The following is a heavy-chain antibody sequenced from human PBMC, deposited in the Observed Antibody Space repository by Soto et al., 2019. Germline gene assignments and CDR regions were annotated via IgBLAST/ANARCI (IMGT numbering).Heavy chain of an antibody. Sequence: QLQLQESGPGLVKPSETLSLTCTVSGGSISSSSYYWGWIRQPPGTGLEWIGSIYYSGRTYYNPSLTSRVTISVDTCKRQFSLKLSSVSAADTDVYYGARPAGGARFDYWGQGTMVTVSS. CDR3: ARPAGGARFDY. CDR1: GGSISSSSYY. J-gene: IGHJ4*02. D-gene: IGHD3-10*01. V-gene: IGHV4-39*01. CDR2: IYYSGRT.